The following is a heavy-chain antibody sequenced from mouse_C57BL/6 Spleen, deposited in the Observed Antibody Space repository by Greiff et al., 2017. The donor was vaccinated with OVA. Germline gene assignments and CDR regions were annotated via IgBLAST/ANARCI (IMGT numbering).Heavy chain of an antibody. Sequence: VQLKESGPGLVKPSQSLSLTCSVTGYSITSGYYWNWIRQFPGNKLEWMGYISYDGSNNYNPSLKNRISITRDTSKNQFFLKLNSVTTEDTATYYCARDPDYYGSSYDWGQGTTLTVSS. CDR2: ISYDGSN. J-gene: IGHJ2*01. CDR1: GYSITSGYY. V-gene: IGHV3-6*01. CDR3: ARDPDYYGSSYD. D-gene: IGHD1-1*01.